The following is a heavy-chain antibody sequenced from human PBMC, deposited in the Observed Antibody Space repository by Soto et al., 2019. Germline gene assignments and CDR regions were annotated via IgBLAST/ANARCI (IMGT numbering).Heavy chain of an antibody. CDR3: ARESEDLTSNFDY. CDR2: ISSTTNYI. V-gene: IGHV3-21*06. CDR1: GFTFTRYS. J-gene: IGHJ4*02. Sequence: SLRLTCAASGFTFTRYSMNWVRQAPGKGLEWVSSISSTTNYIYYGDSMKGRFTISRDNAKNSLYLEMNSLRAEDTAVYYCARESEDLTSNFDYWGQGTLVTVSS.